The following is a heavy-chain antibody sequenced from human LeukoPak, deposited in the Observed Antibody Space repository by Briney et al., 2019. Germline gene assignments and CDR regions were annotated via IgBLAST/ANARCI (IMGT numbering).Heavy chain of an antibody. CDR1: GCSISGHF. CDR3: ARGLSNGYDFNWFDS. CDR2: INTSGST. V-gene: IGHV4-4*07. D-gene: IGHD1-1*01. J-gene: IGHJ5*01. Sequence: SETLSLTCTVSGCSISGHFWTWIRQPAGKGLEWIGRINTSGSTRYNPSLNSRVTMSVDTSKNQFSLSLTSVTAADTAVYFCARGLSNGYDFNWFDSWGQGTLVTVSS.